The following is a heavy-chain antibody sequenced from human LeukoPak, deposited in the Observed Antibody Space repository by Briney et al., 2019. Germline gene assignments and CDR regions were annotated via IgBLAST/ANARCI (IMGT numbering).Heavy chain of an antibody. V-gene: IGHV3-49*04. J-gene: IGHJ4*02. CDR1: GGSISSYY. CDR2: VRTKADGGTT. CDR3: TRGFAAD. D-gene: IGHD3-3*01. Sequence: LSLTCTVSGGSISSYYWSWVRQAPGKGLEWVGFVRTKADGGTTEYAASVTGRFTISRDDSKFIAHLQMDTLQIEDTAVYYCTRGFAADWGQGAQVTVSS.